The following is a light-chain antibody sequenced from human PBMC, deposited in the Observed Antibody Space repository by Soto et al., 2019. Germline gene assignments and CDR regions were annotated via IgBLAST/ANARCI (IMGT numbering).Light chain of an antibody. CDR3: QQYNSYHWT. CDR1: QSISSW. Sequence: DIQMTQSPSTLSASVGDRVTITCRASQSISSWLAWYQQKPGKAPKLLIYDASSLESGVPSRFSGSGSGTEFTLTISSLQPDDFATYYCQQYNSYHWTFGQGTTGDIK. J-gene: IGKJ1*01. V-gene: IGKV1-5*01. CDR2: DAS.